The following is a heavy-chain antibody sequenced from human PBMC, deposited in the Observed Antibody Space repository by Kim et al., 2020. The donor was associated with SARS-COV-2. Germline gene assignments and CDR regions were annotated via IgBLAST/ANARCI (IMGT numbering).Heavy chain of an antibody. CDR2: INAGNGNT. D-gene: IGHD3-10*01. CDR3: ARGVNMMVLLAWFDP. Sequence: ASVKVSCKASGYTVTSYAMHWVRQAPGQRIEWMGWINAGNGNTKYSQKFQGRVTITRDTSANTAYMEVSSLRSEDTTVYYCARGVNMMVLLAWFDPWGQGTLVTVSS. V-gene: IGHV1-3*01. CDR1: GYTVTSYA. J-gene: IGHJ5*02.